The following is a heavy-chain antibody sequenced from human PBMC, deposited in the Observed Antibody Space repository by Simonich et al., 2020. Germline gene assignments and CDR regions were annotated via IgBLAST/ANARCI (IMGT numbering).Heavy chain of an antibody. V-gene: IGHV4-34*01. CDR3: ARGKGWKNAFDI. CDR2: INPSGST. J-gene: IGHJ3*02. Sequence: QVQLQQWGAGLLKPSETLSLTCAVYGGSFSGYYWSWIRQPPGKGLEWIGEINPSGSTNYNPPVKVGDTLEVDTSKNQFTLKLGSVTAADTAEYYCARGKGWKNAFDIWGQGTMVTVSS. D-gene: IGHD1-1*01. CDR1: GGSFSGYY.